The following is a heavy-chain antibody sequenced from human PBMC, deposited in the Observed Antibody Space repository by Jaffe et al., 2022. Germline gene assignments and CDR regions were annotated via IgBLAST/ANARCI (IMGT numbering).Heavy chain of an antibody. J-gene: IGHJ6*03. V-gene: IGHV3-48*03. D-gene: IGHD6-13*01. CDR2: ISSSGSTI. Sequence: EVQLVESGGGLVQPGGSLRLSCAASGFTFSSYEMNWVRQAPGKGLEWVSYISSSGSTIYYADSVKGRFTISRDNAKNSLYLQMNSLRAEDTAVYYCARAAAGHYYYYYYMDVWGKGTTVTVSS. CDR1: GFTFSSYE. CDR3: ARAAAGHYYYYYYMDV.